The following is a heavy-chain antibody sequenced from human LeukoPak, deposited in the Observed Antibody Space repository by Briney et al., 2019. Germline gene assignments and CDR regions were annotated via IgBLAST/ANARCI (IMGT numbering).Heavy chain of an antibody. Sequence: GGSLRLSCAGSGFIFSNYAMSWVRQAPGQGLEWVSTISNSGDATFYADAVKGRFTISRDNSKNTLYLQMYSLRAEDTAIYYCAKAPPYTKYFDYWGQGSLLTVSS. CDR3: AKAPPYTKYFDY. CDR1: GFIFSNYA. D-gene: IGHD1-1*01. V-gene: IGHV3-23*01. CDR2: ISNSGDAT. J-gene: IGHJ4*02.